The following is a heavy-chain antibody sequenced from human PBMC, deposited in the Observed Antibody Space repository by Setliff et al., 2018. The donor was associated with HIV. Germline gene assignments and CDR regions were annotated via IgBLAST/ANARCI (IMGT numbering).Heavy chain of an antibody. J-gene: IGHJ4*02. V-gene: IGHV1-3*01. CDR2: INAGTGNT. CDR1: GYRFTGFA. Sequence: ASVKVSCKASGYRFTGFAIHWVRQAPGQRFEWMGWINAGTGNTKYSQKFQGRVTISRDIHANTAYMELSSLRSEDTAIYYCARSLREYSYGSPDYWGPGTLVTVS. CDR3: ARSLREYSYGSPDY. D-gene: IGHD5-18*01.